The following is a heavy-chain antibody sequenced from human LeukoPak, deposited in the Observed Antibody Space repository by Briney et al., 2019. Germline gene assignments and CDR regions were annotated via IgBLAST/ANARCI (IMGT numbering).Heavy chain of an antibody. J-gene: IGHJ4*02. D-gene: IGHD3-10*01. CDR2: INHSGST. Sequence: PSETLSVTCAVYGGSFGGYDGSGSRQPPGKGLEWIGEINHSGSTNYNPSLKSRVTISVDTSKNQFSLKLSSVTAADTAVYYCARGWDYGSGSYYTIDYWGQGTLVTVSS. CDR3: ARGWDYGSGSYYTIDY. V-gene: IGHV4-34*01. CDR1: GGSFGGYD.